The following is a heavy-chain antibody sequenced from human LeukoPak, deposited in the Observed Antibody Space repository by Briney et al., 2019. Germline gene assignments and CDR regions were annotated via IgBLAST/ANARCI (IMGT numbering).Heavy chain of an antibody. CDR1: GFTFSSYG. D-gene: IGHD6-19*01. J-gene: IGHJ4*02. CDR3: AKGWWDSSGWYYFDY. V-gene: IGHV3-30*02. Sequence: GGSLRLSCAASGFTFSSYGMHWVRQAPGKGLEWVAFIRYDGSNKYYADSVKGRFTISRDNSKNTLYLQMNSLRAEDTAVYYCAKGWWDSSGWYYFDYWGQGTLVTVSS. CDR2: IRYDGSNK.